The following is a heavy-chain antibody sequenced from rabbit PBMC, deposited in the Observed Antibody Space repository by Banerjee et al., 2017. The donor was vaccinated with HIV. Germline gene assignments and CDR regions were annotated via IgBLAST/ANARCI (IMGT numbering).Heavy chain of an antibody. Sequence: QEQLEESGGGLVQPGGSLTLTCTASGFTLSSYYMGWVRQAPGKGLEWIACINSNTGNTVYASWAKGRFTISRTSSTTVALQMTSLTAADTATYFCARDLAGVVGWNFGLCGPGSLVTVS. D-gene: IGHD4-1*01. CDR1: GFTLSSYY. J-gene: IGHJ4*01. CDR2: INSNTGNT. V-gene: IGHV1S45*01. CDR3: ARDLAGVVGWNFGL.